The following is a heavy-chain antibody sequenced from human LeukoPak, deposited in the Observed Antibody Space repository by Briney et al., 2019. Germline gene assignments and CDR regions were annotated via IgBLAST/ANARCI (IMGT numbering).Heavy chain of an antibody. CDR2: IYYSGDT. CDR3: ARDKQPGDY. Sequence: SETLSLTCSVSGGSISSYYWNWIPQPPGKGLEWIGYIYYSGDTTYNPSLKSRVTISVDTSKNQFSLKLSSVTAADTAVYYCARDKQPGDYWGQGALVTVSS. D-gene: IGHD5-18*01. J-gene: IGHJ4*02. V-gene: IGHV4-59*01. CDR1: GGSISSYY.